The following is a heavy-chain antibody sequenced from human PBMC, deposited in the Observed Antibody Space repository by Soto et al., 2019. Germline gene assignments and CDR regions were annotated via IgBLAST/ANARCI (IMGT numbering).Heavy chain of an antibody. J-gene: IGHJ6*02. CDR2: IYPGDSDT. CDR1: GYSFTSYW. D-gene: IGHD2-15*01. CDR3: AISTYCSGGSCYGYYYGMDV. Sequence: PGESLKISCKGSGYSFTSYWIGWVRQMPGKGLEWMGIIYPGDSDTRYSPSFQGQVTISADKSISTAYLQWSSLRASDTAMYHCAISTYCSGGSCYGYYYGMDVWGQGTTVTVSS. V-gene: IGHV5-51*01.